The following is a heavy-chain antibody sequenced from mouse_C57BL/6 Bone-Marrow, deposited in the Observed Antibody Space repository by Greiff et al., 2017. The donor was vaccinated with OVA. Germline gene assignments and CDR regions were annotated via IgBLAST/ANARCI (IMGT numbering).Heavy chain of an antibody. D-gene: IGHD4-1*01. CDR3: ARLLGRGDWYFDV. J-gene: IGHJ1*03. CDR1: GYTFTDYY. CDR2: INPNNGGT. Sequence: VQLQQSGPELVKPGASVKISCKASGYTFTDYYMNWVKQSHGKSLEWIGDINPNNGGTSYNQKFKGKATLTVDKSSSTAYMELRSLTSEDSAVYYCARLLGRGDWYFDVWGTGTTVTVSS. V-gene: IGHV1-26*01.